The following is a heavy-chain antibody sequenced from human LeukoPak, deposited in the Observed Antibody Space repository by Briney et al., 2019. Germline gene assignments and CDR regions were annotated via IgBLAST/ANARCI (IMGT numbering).Heavy chain of an antibody. J-gene: IGHJ4*01. CDR1: GFIFSDYY. CDR2: ISSSGSDI. D-gene: IGHD3/OR15-3a*01. Sequence: GGSLSLSCATSGFIFSDYYMSWIRQAPGKGLEWVAYISSSGSDIAYADSVKGRFTISRDNVKGSLYLQMNSLRVGDTAMYYCGTHSGRTGSYDWGHGSLVTVSS. V-gene: IGHV3-11*01. CDR3: GTHSGRTGSYD.